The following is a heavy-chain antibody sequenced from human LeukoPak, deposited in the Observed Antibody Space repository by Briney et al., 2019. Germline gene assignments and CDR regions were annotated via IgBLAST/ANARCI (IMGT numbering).Heavy chain of an antibody. CDR3: ARGSYYYGSGSYYESYYFDY. D-gene: IGHD3-10*01. CDR2: IKQDGSEK. Sequence: PGGSLRPSCAASGFTFSSYWMRWVRQAPGKGLEWVANIKQDGSEKYYVDSVKGRFTISRDNAKNSLYLQMNSLRAEDTAVYYCARGSYYYGSGSYYESYYFDYWGQGTLVTVSS. J-gene: IGHJ4*02. V-gene: IGHV3-7*03. CDR1: GFTFSSYW.